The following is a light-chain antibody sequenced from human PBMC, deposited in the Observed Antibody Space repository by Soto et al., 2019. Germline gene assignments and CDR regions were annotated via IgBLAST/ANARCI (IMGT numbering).Light chain of an antibody. CDR3: CSYAGSSIVV. J-gene: IGLJ2*01. CDR1: SSDVGSYNL. Sequence: QSALTQPASVSGSPGQSITISCTRTSSDVGSYNLVSWYQQHPGKAPKLMIYEVSKRPSGVSNRFSGSKSGNTASLTISGLQAEDEADYYCCSYAGSSIVVFGGGTKLTVL. CDR2: EVS. V-gene: IGLV2-23*02.